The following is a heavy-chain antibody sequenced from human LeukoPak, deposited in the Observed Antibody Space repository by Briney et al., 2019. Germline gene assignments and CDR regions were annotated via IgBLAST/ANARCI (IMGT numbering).Heavy chain of an antibody. CDR3: ARILYGSGSYYAYYFDY. Sequence: PSETLSLTCTVSGGSISSSSYYWGWIRQPPGKGLEWIGSIYYSGSTYYNPSLKSRVTISVGTSKNQFSLKLSSVTAADTAVYYCARILYGSGSYYAYYFDYWGQGTLVTVSS. D-gene: IGHD3-10*01. CDR2: IYYSGST. V-gene: IGHV4-39*01. J-gene: IGHJ4*02. CDR1: GGSISSSSYY.